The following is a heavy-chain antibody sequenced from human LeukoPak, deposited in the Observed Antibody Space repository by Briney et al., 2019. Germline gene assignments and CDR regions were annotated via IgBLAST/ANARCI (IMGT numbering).Heavy chain of an antibody. V-gene: IGHV4-34*01. J-gene: IGHJ4*02. Sequence: SETLSLTCAVYGGSLSDYYWSWIRQSPGKGLEWIGEISHRGRTYYNPSLKSRVTISVDTSKNQFSLKLSSVTAADTAVYYCARKRVPDYWGQGTLVTVSS. CDR3: ARKRVPDY. CDR1: GGSLSDYY. CDR2: ISHRGRT.